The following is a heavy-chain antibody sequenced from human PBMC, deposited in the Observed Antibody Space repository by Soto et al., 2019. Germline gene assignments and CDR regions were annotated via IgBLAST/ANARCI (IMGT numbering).Heavy chain of an antibody. V-gene: IGHV4-38-2*01. CDR2: IYHSGST. Sequence: SETLSLTCAVSGYSISSGYYWGWIRQPPGKGLEWIGSIYHSGSTYYNPSLKSRVTISVDTSKNQFSLKLSSVTAADTAVYYCARSSLTELDYSENSLDYWGQGTLVTVSS. D-gene: IGHD4-4*01. CDR1: GYSISSGYY. J-gene: IGHJ4*02. CDR3: ARSSLTELDYSENSLDY.